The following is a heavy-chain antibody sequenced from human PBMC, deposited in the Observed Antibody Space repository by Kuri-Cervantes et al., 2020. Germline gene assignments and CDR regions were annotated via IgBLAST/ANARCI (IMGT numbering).Heavy chain of an antibody. J-gene: IGHJ4*02. Sequence: GESLKISCAAPGFTFSSYAMHWVRQAPGKGLEWVAVISYDGSNKYYADSVKGRFTISRDNSKNTLYLQMNSLRAEDTAVYYCARTGRVPFDYWGQGTLVTVSS. D-gene: IGHD1-14*01. V-gene: IGHV3-30-3*01. CDR1: GFTFSSYA. CDR3: ARTGRVPFDY. CDR2: ISYDGSNK.